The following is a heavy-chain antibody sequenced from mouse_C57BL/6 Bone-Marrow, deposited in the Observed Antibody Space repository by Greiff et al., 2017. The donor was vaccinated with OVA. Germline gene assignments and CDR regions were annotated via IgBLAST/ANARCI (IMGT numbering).Heavy chain of an antibody. J-gene: IGHJ4*01. CDR2: IWSGGST. CDR3: AKNGPLGLRGAMDY. D-gene: IGHD2-4*01. Sequence: QVQLQQSGPGLVQPSQSLSITCTVSGFSLTSYGVHWVRQSPGKGLEWLGVIWSGGSTDYNAAFMSRLNIIKDNSKSQDFFKRNSLQADDTAIYYCAKNGPLGLRGAMDYWGQGTSVTVSS. CDR1: GFSLTSYG. V-gene: IGHV2-5*01.